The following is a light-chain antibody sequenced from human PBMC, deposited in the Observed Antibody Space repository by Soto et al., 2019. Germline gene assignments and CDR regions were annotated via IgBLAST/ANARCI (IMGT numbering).Light chain of an antibody. CDR2: GAS. CDR3: QQYGSSPPYT. Sequence: EIVLTQSPGILSLSPGERATLSCRANQSVSSSYLAWYQQKPGQAPRLLIYGASNRATGIPDRFSASGSKTNVTLSISGLEPEDCAVYYCQQYGSSPPYTFGQGTKLEIK. J-gene: IGKJ2*01. V-gene: IGKV3-20*01. CDR1: QSVSSSY.